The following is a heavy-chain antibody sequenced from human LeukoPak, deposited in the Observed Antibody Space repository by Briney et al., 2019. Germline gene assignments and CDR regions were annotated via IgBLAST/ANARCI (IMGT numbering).Heavy chain of an antibody. CDR3: AELGITMIGGV. CDR1: GFTFDDYG. Sequence: GGSLRLSCAASGFTFDDYGMSWVRQAPGKGLEGVSYISSSGSTIYYADSVKGRFTISRDNAKNSLYLQMNSLRAEDTAVYYCAELGITMIGGVWGKGTTVTISS. D-gene: IGHD3-10*02. J-gene: IGHJ6*04. CDR2: ISSSGSTI. V-gene: IGHV3-48*03.